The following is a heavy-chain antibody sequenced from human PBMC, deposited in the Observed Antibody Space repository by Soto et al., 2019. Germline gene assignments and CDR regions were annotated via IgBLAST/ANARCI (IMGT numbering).Heavy chain of an antibody. J-gene: IGHJ3*02. CDR2: IDPSDSYT. CDR1: GYSFTSYW. CDR3: ARGYYDILTGHDAFDI. Sequence: PGESLKISCKGSGYSFTSYWISWVRQMPGKGLEWMGRIDPSDSYTNYSPSFQGHVTISADKSISTAYLQWSSLKASDTAMYYCARGYYDILTGHDAFDIWGQGTMVTVSS. D-gene: IGHD3-9*01. V-gene: IGHV5-10-1*01.